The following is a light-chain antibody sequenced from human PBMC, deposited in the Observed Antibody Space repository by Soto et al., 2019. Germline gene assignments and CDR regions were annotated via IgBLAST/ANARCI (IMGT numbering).Light chain of an antibody. Sequence: DIVMTQSPDSLAVSLGERATINCKSSQSVLYSSNNKNYLAWYRQKPGQPPKLLIYWASTRESGVPDRFSGSGSGTDFTLTISSLQAEDVAVYYCQQCYSTPNFGGGTKVEIK. CDR1: QSVLYSSNNKNY. CDR3: QQCYSTPN. CDR2: WAS. V-gene: IGKV4-1*01. J-gene: IGKJ4*01.